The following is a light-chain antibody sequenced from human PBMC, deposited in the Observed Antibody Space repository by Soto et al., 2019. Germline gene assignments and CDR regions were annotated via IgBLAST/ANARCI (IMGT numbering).Light chain of an antibody. CDR1: QSISTN. CDR3: QQYDNWPPIT. Sequence: EVVMTQSPATLSVSPGERATLSCRASQSISTNLAWYQQKHGQAPRLLIYAASASATGIAARFSGSGSGTEFTLTISSLQSEDFVVYYCQQYDNWPPITFGQGTRLEIK. CDR2: AAS. J-gene: IGKJ5*01. V-gene: IGKV3-15*01.